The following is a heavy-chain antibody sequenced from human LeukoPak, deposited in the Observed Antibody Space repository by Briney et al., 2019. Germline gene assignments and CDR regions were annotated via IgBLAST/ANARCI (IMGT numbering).Heavy chain of an antibody. V-gene: IGHV1-46*01. D-gene: IGHD5-18*01. CDR2: INPSGGST. CDR1: GYTFTSYY. J-gene: IGHJ4*02. CDR3: ARVYTASHSYIDY. Sequence: ASVKVSCKASGYTFTSYYMHWVRQAPGQGLEWMGIINPSGGSTSYAQKFQGRVTMTRDMSTRTVYMELSSLRSEDTALYYCARVYTASHSYIDYWGQGTLVTVSS.